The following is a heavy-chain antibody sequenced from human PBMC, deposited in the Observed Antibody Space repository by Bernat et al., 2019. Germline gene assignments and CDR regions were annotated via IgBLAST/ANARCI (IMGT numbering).Heavy chain of an antibody. Sequence: EVQLVESGGDLEQPGGSLRLSCVASGFTFSSYGMTWVRQAPGKGLEWVSHISSSSTVISYADSVKGRFTISRDNAKNSLYLQMNSLRAEDTAVYYCAKVIVATIISYYGMDVWGQGTTVTVSS. CDR1: GFTFSSYG. CDR3: AKVIVATIISYYGMDV. D-gene: IGHD5-12*01. J-gene: IGHJ6*02. CDR2: ISSSSTVI. V-gene: IGHV3-48*01.